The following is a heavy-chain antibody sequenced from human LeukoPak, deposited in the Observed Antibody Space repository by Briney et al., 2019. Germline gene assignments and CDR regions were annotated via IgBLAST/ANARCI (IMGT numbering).Heavy chain of an antibody. CDR3: AALWGYGHENFAY. D-gene: IGHD5-18*01. V-gene: IGHV1-2*02. Sequence: ASVKVSCKASRYTFTGSYMHWVRQAPGQGLEWVGWVNPHSGVTHYAQKFQGRVTMTRDTSISTAYMEVSRLRSDDTAVYYCAALWGYGHENFAYWGQGTLVTVSS. J-gene: IGHJ4*02. CDR1: RYTFTGSY. CDR2: VNPHSGVT.